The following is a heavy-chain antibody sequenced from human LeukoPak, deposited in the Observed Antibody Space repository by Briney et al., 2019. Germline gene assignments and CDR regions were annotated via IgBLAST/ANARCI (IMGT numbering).Heavy chain of an antibody. D-gene: IGHD3-22*01. Sequence: ASVKVSCKASGYTFTDYHMHWVRQAPGQGLEWMGRINPHSGGTKYAQKFQGRVTMTRDTSINTAYMELSRLRSDDTAVYYCARERYCCDSGGPAFDYWGQGTLVTVSS. CDR1: GYTFTDYH. CDR2: INPHSGGT. J-gene: IGHJ4*02. V-gene: IGHV1-2*06. CDR3: ARERYCCDSGGPAFDY.